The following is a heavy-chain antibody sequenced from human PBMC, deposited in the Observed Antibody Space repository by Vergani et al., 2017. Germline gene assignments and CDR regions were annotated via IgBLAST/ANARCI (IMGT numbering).Heavy chain of an antibody. J-gene: IGHJ2*01. Sequence: QVQLVESGGGVVQPGRSLRLSCAASGFTFSSYGMHWVRQAPGKGLEWVAVISYDGSNKYYAASVKGRFTISRDNSKNTRYLQMNSLRAEDTAVYYCAKSRSMEYQLLWYFDLWGRGSLVTVSS. D-gene: IGHD2-2*01. V-gene: IGHV3-30*18. CDR2: ISYDGSNK. CDR3: AKSRSMEYQLLWYFDL. CDR1: GFTFSSYG.